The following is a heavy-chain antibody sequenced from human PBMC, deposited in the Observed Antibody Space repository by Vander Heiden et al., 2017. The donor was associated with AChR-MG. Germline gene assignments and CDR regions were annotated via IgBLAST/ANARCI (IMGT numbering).Heavy chain of an antibody. CDR3: ARALYSSGWYSDAFDI. D-gene: IGHD6-19*01. V-gene: IGHV1-2*04. CDR2: INPNSGGT. J-gene: IGHJ3*02. CDR1: GYTFTGYY. Sequence: QVQLVQSGAEVKKPGASVKVSCKASGYTFTGYYMHWVRQAPGQGLEWMGWINPNSGGTNYAQKFQGWVTMTRDTSISTAYMELSRLRSDDTAVYYCARALYSSGWYSDAFDIWAQGTMVTVSS.